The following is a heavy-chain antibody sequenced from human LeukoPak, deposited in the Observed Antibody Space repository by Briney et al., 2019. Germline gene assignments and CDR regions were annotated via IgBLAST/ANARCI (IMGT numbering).Heavy chain of an antibody. CDR1: GFTFSSYA. D-gene: IGHD3-22*01. CDR2: ISGSGHST. Sequence: GGSLRLSCAASGFTFSSYAMSWVRQAPGKGLEWVSAISGSGHSTYYADSVKGRFTISRDNSKSTLYLQMNSLRADDTAVYYCAKRAGGYYDSSGYPFDYWGQGTLVTVSS. V-gene: IGHV3-23*01. J-gene: IGHJ4*02. CDR3: AKRAGGYYDSSGYPFDY.